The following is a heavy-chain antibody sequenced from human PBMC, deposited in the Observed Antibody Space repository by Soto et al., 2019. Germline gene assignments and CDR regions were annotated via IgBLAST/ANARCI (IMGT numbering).Heavy chain of an antibody. J-gene: IGHJ5*02. CDR1: GGCINRDTYY. Sequence: SETLSFTCTVSGGCINRDTYYCIWIRQHPGKGLEWIGYIYYSESNYYIPSLKSRVTISVDTSKSQFALKLSSVTAADTAVYYCARVITIFSGGFEPWGQGTLVTVS. CDR2: IYYSESN. D-gene: IGHD3-3*01. V-gene: IGHV4-30-4*08. CDR3: ARVITIFSGGFEP.